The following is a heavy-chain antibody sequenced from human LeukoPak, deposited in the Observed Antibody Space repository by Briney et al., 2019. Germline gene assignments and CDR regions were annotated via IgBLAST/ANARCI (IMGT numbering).Heavy chain of an antibody. V-gene: IGHV4-4*07. Sequence: SETLSLTCTVSGDSISSYYWSWIRQPAGKGLEWIGRMYVSGSTNYNPSLKSRVTMSVDTSKNQFSLKMTSVTAADTAFYYCARDMVRGVKAYLSWFDPWGQGILVTDST. J-gene: IGHJ5*02. CDR3: ARDMVRGVKAYLSWFDP. D-gene: IGHD3-10*01. CDR2: MYVSGST. CDR1: GDSISSYY.